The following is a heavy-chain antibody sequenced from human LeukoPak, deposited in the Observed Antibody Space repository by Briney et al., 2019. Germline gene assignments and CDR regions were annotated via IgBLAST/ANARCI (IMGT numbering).Heavy chain of an antibody. Sequence: SETLSLTCAVYGGSFSGYYWSWIRQPPGKGLEWIGEINHSGSTNYNPSLKSRVTISVDTSKNQFSLKLSSVTAADTAVYYCARHWSYGSPRAPLKYWGQGTLVTVSS. CDR2: INHSGST. CDR1: GGSFSGYY. D-gene: IGHD3-10*01. J-gene: IGHJ4*02. CDR3: ARHWSYGSPRAPLKY. V-gene: IGHV4-34*01.